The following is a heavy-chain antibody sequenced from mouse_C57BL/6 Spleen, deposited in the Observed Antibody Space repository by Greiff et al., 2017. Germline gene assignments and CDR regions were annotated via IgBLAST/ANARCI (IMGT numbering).Heavy chain of an antibody. Sequence: VQLQQPGAELVMPGASVKLSCKASGYTFTSYWMHWVKQRPGQGLEWIGEIDPSDSYTNYNQKFKGKSTLTVDKSSSTAYMQLSSLTSEDSAVYYCARYRAGRAMDYWGQGTSVTVSS. V-gene: IGHV1-69*01. CDR3: ARYRAGRAMDY. CDR2: IDPSDSYT. D-gene: IGHD6-1*01. CDR1: GYTFTSYW. J-gene: IGHJ4*01.